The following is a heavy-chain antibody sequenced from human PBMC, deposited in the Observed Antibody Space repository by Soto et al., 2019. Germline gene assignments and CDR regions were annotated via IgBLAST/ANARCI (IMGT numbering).Heavy chain of an antibody. CDR1: GFTFSSYA. CDR2: ISVSGAST. V-gene: IGHV3-23*01. D-gene: IGHD6-6*01. Sequence: EVQLLESGGGLVQPGGSLRLSCAASGFTFSSYAMGWVRQVPGKGLEWVSAISVSGASTYYAAPVKARFTISTHNSKNTQYVKMNSLRADDMAVYHCEKGSCCGSSSFVYWGQGTLVTVSS. CDR3: EKGSCCGSSSFVY. J-gene: IGHJ4*02.